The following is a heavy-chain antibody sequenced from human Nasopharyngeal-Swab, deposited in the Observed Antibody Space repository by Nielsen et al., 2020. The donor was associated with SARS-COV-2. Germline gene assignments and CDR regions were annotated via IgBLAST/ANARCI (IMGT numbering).Heavy chain of an antibody. J-gene: IGHJ3*02. CDR1: GFTFDDFA. CDR3: ARATPAFDI. CDR2: ITWNSGSI. Sequence: SLKISCAASGFTFDDFAMHWVRQAPGKGLEWVSGITWNSGSIGYADSVKGRFTISRDNAKNSLYLQMNSLRDEDTAVYYCARATPAFDIWGQGTMVTVSS. V-gene: IGHV3-9*01.